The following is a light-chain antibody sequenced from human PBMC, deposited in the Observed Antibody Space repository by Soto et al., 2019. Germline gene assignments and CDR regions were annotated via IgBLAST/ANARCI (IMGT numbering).Light chain of an antibody. CDR3: QQYGSSPRT. CDR2: GAS. J-gene: IGKJ1*01. V-gene: IGKV3-20*01. Sequence: EIVLTQSPGTLSLSPGERATLSCRASQSVSSSYLAWYQQQPGQAPSLLIYGASSRTTGIPDRFSGSGSGTEFTLTISRLEPEDFAVYYCQQYGSSPRTFGQGTKVEIK. CDR1: QSVSSSY.